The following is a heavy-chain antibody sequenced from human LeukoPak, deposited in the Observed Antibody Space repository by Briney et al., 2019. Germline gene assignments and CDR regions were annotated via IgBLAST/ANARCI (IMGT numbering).Heavy chain of an antibody. J-gene: IGHJ4*02. CDR1: GYTFTRYY. CDR2: IDPSGGST. V-gene: IGHV1-46*01. CDR3: ARDFGEMPNY. Sequence: RASVKVSCKASGYTFTRYYMHWVRQSPGQGLEWMGIIDPSGGSTRYAQNFQGGVTMTRDSTPRTVYLELSSPRSEDTAVYYCARDFGEMPNYWGQGTLVTVSS. D-gene: IGHD5-24*01.